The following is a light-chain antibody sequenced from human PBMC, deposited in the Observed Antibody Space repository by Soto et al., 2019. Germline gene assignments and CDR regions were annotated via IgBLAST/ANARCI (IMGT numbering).Light chain of an antibody. Sequence: DIQRTQSPSTLSASVGDRVIITCRASQNVGKYLAWYQQRPGKAPKGLISKASSLESGAPSRFSGSGSGTEFTLTISSLQPEDFGTYYCQQYYSYPWTFGRGTKV. CDR2: KAS. CDR1: QNVGKY. CDR3: QQYYSYPWT. V-gene: IGKV1-5*03. J-gene: IGKJ1*01.